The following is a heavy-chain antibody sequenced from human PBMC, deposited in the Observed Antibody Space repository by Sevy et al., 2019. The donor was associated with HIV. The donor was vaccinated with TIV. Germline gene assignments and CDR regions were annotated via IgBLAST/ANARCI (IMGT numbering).Heavy chain of an antibody. D-gene: IGHD3-22*01. CDR2: MNPNSGNT. CDR3: ARIDSSGYMGNFDY. Sequence: ASVKVSCKSSGYTFTTYDINWVRQATGQGLEWMGWMNPNSGNTGYAQKFQGRVTMTSNTSISTAYRERSSLRSEDTAVYYCARIDSSGYMGNFDYWGQGTLVTVSS. CDR1: GYTFTTYD. V-gene: IGHV1-8*01. J-gene: IGHJ4*02.